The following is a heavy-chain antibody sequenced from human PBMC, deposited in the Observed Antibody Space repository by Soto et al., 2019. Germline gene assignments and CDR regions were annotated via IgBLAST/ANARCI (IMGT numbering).Heavy chain of an antibody. CDR2: IRNQSYDETT. D-gene: IGHD2-15*01. Sequence: GGSLRLSCTVAGFKFDKYAINWVRQSPGKGLEWVGLIRNQSYDETTQYAASVNGRFTISRGNSNKIAYLQMDSLKTEDSALYYCTRAESPAVAYFFDSWGRGTLVTVSS. J-gene: IGHJ4*02. V-gene: IGHV3-49*04. CDR1: GFKFDKYA. CDR3: TRAESPAVAYFFDS.